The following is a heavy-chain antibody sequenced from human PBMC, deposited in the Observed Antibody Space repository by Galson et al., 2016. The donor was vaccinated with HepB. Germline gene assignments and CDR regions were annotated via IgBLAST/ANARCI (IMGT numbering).Heavy chain of an antibody. CDR2: IKSDGSNI. Sequence: SLRLSCAASGFTFSRQWMYWVRQAPGKGLAWVSQIKSDGSNINYADSVKGRFTISRVNAGNTLYLQMNSLRAEDTAVYYCSTLRDFWSGWGQGTLVTVSP. CDR3: STLRDFWSG. D-gene: IGHD3-3*01. V-gene: IGHV3-74*01. J-gene: IGHJ4*02. CDR1: GFTFSRQW.